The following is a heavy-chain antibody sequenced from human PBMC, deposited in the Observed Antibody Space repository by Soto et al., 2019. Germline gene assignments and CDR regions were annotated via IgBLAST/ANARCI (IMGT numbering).Heavy chain of an antibody. CDR3: ARDLN. Sequence: QVQLVESGGGVVQPGRSLRLSCAASGFTFSSYAMHWVRQAPGKGLEWVAVISYDGSNKYYADSVKGRFTISRDNSKNTLYLQMNSLRAEDTAVYYCARDLNWGQGTLVIVSS. CDR1: GFTFSSYA. CDR2: ISYDGSNK. V-gene: IGHV3-30-3*01. J-gene: IGHJ4*02.